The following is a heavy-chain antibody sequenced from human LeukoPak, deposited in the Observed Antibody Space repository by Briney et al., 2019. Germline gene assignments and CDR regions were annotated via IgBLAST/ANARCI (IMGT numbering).Heavy chain of an antibody. CDR2: INHSGST. CDR3: AKGALSFRY. CDR1: GGSIMSSTYY. D-gene: IGHD3-16*01. Sequence: PSETLSLTCTVSGGSIMSSTYYRGWIRQPPGKGLEWIGEINHSGSTNYNPSLKSRVTISVDTSKNQFSLKLSSVTAADTAVYYCAKGALSFRYWGQGTLVTVSS. J-gene: IGHJ4*02. V-gene: IGHV4-39*07.